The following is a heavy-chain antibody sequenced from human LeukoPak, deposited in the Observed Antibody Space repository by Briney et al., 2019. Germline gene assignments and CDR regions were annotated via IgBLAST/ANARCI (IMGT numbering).Heavy chain of an antibody. D-gene: IGHD5-18*01. CDR3: ARRGGYSYGGPLDY. CDR1: GYTFTGYY. V-gene: IGHV1-2*02. J-gene: IGHJ4*02. CDR2: INPNSGGT. Sequence: ASVKVSCKASGYTFTGYYMHWVRQAPGQGLEWMGWINPNSGGTNYAQKFQGRVTMTRDTSISTAYMELSSLRSEDTAVYYCARRGGYSYGGPLDYWGQGTLVTVSS.